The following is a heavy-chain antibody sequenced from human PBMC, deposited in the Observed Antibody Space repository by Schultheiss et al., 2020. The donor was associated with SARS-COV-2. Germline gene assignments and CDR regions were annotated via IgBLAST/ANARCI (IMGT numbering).Heavy chain of an antibody. J-gene: IGHJ4*02. CDR1: GGSISSYY. CDR2: IFYSGST. V-gene: IGHV4-59*01. D-gene: IGHD3-22*01. Sequence: AGSLRLSCTVSGGSISSYYWSWIRQPPGKGLEWIGYIFYSGSTNYNPSLKSRVTISVDTSKNQFSLKLSSVTAADTAVYYCARGDSSGYYFGFMNYWGQGTLVTVSS. CDR3: ARGDSSGYYFGFMNY.